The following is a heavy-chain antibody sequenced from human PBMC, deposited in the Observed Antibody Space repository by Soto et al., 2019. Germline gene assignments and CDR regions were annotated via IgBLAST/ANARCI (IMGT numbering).Heavy chain of an antibody. CDR2: IFWDGSNT. D-gene: IGHD4-17*01. CDR1: GFTFDDYT. J-gene: IGHJ4*02. Sequence: EVQLVESGGVVVQPGGSLRLSCAASGFTFDDYTMHWVRQAPGKGLEWVSLIFWDGSNTHYADSVKGRFTISRDNRKNSLYLHMDRLRTQDTALYYCAKDMAYGGNSGPFDYWGQGTLVTVSS. V-gene: IGHV3-43*01. CDR3: AKDMAYGGNSGPFDY.